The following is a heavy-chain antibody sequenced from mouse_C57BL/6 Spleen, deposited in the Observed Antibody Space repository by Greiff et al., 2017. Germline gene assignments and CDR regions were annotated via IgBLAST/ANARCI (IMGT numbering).Heavy chain of an antibody. CDR2: ISYDGSN. V-gene: IGHV3-6*01. CDR1: GYSITSGYY. CDR3: ALTGSGYAMDY. D-gene: IGHD4-1*01. J-gene: IGHJ4*01. Sequence: ESGPGLVKPSQSLSLTCSVTGYSITSGYYWNWIRQFPGNKLEWMGYISYDGSNNYNPSLKNRISITRDTSKNQFFLKLNSVTTEDTATYYCALTGSGYAMDYWGQGTSVTVSS.